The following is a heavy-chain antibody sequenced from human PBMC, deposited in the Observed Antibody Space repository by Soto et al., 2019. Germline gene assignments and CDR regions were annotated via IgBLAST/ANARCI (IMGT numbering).Heavy chain of an antibody. Sequence: QVHLVQSGVEVKTPGASVKVSCQASGYTFFTYDISWVRQAPGQGLEWMGWISSYSGDTKYARKFQGRVTITTDTSTTTAYLELRSLRSDDTAVYYCARPQGPTTSENWFDPWGQGTLVTVSS. CDR1: GYTFFTYD. CDR2: ISSYSGDT. V-gene: IGHV1-18*01. CDR3: ARPQGPTTSENWFDP. J-gene: IGHJ5*02. D-gene: IGHD2-2*01.